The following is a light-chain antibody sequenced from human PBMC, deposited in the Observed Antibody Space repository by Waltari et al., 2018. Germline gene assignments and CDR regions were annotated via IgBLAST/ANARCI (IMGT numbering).Light chain of an antibody. J-gene: IGLJ1*01. CDR3: QVWDSLIDHYV. CDR2: DET. CDR1: DLGSKT. V-gene: IGLV3-21*02. Sequence: SYVLTQPPSVSVAPGQTATIACGGDDLGSKTVPWYQQKPGQAPVLVVYDETDRPSRIPERLSGSNSGNTATLTISRVEAGDEADYYCQVWDSLIDHYVFGTGTKVIVL.